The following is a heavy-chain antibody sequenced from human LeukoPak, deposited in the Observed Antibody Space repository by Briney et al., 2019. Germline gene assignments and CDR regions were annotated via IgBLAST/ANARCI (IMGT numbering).Heavy chain of an antibody. CDR3: ARQSHTYSSRDY. CDR1: GYSFTSYW. J-gene: IGHJ4*02. D-gene: IGHD6-13*01. Sequence: GESLKISCKGSGYSFTSYWIVWVRQLPGNGLEWMGIIYPGDSDTRYSPSFQGQVTISADKSISTAYLQWSSLKASDTAMYYCARQSHTYSSRDYWGQGTPVTVSS. CDR2: IYPGDSDT. V-gene: IGHV5-51*01.